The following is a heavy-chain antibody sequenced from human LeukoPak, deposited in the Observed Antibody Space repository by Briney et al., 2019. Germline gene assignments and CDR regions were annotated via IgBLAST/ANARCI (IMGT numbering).Heavy chain of an antibody. V-gene: IGHV5-51*01. CDR2: IYPDDSET. Sequence: GESLKISCKGSGYMFTSFWIGWVRQMPGKGLEWMGIIYPDDSETRYSPSFQGQVTISTDNSISTVYLQLSSLKASDTAMYYCARPHTPYIDIIGGFDFWGQGTPVTVSS. CDR3: ARPHTPYIDIIGGFDF. J-gene: IGHJ4*02. CDR1: GYMFTSFW. D-gene: IGHD2-15*01.